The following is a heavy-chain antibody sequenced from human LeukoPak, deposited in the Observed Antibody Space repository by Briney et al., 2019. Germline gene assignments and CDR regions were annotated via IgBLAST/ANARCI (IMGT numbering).Heavy chain of an antibody. J-gene: IGHJ3*02. Sequence: ASVKVSCKASGYTFTCYYMHWVRQAPGQGLEWMGWINPNSGGTNYAQKFQGRVTMTRDTSISTAYMELSRLRSDDTAVYYCARDPSRFEAFDIWGQGTMVTVSS. CDR1: GYTFTCYY. CDR3: ARDPSRFEAFDI. CDR2: INPNSGGT. V-gene: IGHV1-2*02.